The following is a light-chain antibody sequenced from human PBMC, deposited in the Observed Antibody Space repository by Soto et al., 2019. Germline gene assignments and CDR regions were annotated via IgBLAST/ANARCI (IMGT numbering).Light chain of an antibody. CDR1: QSVSFTY. CDR2: GAS. J-gene: IGKJ1*01. V-gene: IGKV3-20*01. CDR3: QQYGSSPET. Sequence: EVVLTQSPGTLSLSPGERATLSCRASQSVSFTYLAWYQQKPSQPPMLLIYGASSRATCIPDRFSGSGSGTDFTLTITRLEPEDFAVYYCQQYGSSPETFGQGTKVEIK.